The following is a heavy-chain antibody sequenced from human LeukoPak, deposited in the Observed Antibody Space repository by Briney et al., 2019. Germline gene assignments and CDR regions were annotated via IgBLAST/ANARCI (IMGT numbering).Heavy chain of an antibody. CDR3: ARAVWYGSGKYYFDY. D-gene: IGHD3-10*01. CDR2: ISTAGST. V-gene: IGHV4-4*08. Sequence: PSETLSLTCTVSGGSISGFWTWIRPPPGKGRECIGYISTAGSTNYNTSLGSPFTTSVDTSKNQFSLKLSSVTAADTAVYYCARAVWYGSGKYYFDYWGQGTLVAISS. CDR1: GGSISGF. J-gene: IGHJ4*02.